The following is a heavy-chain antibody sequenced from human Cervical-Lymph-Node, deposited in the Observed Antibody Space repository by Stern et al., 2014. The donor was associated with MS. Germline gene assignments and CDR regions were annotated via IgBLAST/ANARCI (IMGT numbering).Heavy chain of an antibody. V-gene: IGHV2-5*02. CDR2: VYWDDDT. D-gene: IGHD3-16*01. CDR1: GFSINTGRVG. CDR3: AHALYDYGMDV. Sequence: QVTLKESGPTLVKATQTLTLTCTCSGFSINTGRVGVGWIRQPPGKALEWLALVYWDDDTRYSPSLRNRLTITKDPSKNQVVLTMTNMDPVDTATYYCAHALYDYGMDVWGQGTTVTVSS. J-gene: IGHJ6*02.